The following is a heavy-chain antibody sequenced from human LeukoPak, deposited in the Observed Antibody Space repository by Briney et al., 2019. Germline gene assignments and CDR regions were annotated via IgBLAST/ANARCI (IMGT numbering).Heavy chain of an antibody. V-gene: IGHV1-46*01. J-gene: IGHJ5*02. Sequence: ASVRVSCKASGYTFTTYYMHWVRQAPGQGLEWMGVINPSAASTSYAQKFQGRIIMTRDTSTSTVYMELNSLTSEDTAVYYCARDHSGSQHWFDPWGQGTLVTVSS. CDR3: ARDHSGSQHWFDP. D-gene: IGHD1-26*01. CDR1: GYTFTTYY. CDR2: INPSAAST.